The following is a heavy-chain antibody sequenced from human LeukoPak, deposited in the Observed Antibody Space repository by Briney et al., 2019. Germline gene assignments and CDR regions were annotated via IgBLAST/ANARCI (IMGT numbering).Heavy chain of an antibody. Sequence: PAASVKVSCKASGYTFTSYYMHWVRQAPGQGLEWMGIINPSGGSTSYAQKFQGRVTMTRDTSTSTVYMELSSLRSEDTAVYYCARDGALTGRQPSYYYDSSGYYADYWGQGTLVTVSS. V-gene: IGHV1-46*01. D-gene: IGHD3-22*01. CDR1: GYTFTSYY. CDR3: ARDGALTGRQPSYYYDSSGYYADY. J-gene: IGHJ4*02. CDR2: INPSGGST.